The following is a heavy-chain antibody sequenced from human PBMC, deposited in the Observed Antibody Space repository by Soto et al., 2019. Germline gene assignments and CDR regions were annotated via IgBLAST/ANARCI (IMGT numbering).Heavy chain of an antibody. D-gene: IGHD3-10*01. V-gene: IGHV3-7*01. Sequence: GGSLRLSCVASGFTFSSYWMSWVRQAPGKGLEWVANIKQDGSEKYYVDSVKGRFTISRDNAKNSLYLQMNSLRAEDTAVYYCARDQGGYYYGSGSYLSTYYYMVVWGKGTTVTVSS. CDR2: IKQDGSEK. CDR3: ARDQGGYYYGSGSYLSTYYYMVV. CDR1: GFTFSSYW. J-gene: IGHJ6*03.